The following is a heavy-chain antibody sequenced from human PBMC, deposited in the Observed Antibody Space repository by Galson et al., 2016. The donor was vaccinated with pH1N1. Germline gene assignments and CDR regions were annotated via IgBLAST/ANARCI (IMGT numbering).Heavy chain of an antibody. CDR3: ATGSGNSWFDP. CDR2: INPNSGDT. V-gene: IGHV1-2*02. J-gene: IGHJ5*02. Sequence: KASGYTFTGHYIHWARQAPGHGLDWMGWINPNSGDTKYGQKFQGRVTLTRDTSINTAYMELSGLTSDDTALYFCATGSGNSWFDPWGQGTLVTVSS. CDR1: GYTFTGHY. D-gene: IGHD3-10*01.